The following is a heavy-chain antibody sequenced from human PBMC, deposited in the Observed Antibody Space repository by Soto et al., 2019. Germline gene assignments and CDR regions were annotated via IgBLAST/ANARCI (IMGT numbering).Heavy chain of an antibody. J-gene: IGHJ3*01. CDR2: ISGSGGVT. CDR3: AHIRRGSSEDAFDV. V-gene: IGHV3-23*01. CDR1: GFTFSSYA. D-gene: IGHD6-6*01. Sequence: EVQLLESGGGLVQPGGSQRLSCAASGFTFSSYAMSWVRQGPGKGLEWVTLISGSGGVTDYADSVKGRFPVSRDNSKNTMYLELNSLTAGDTAIYYCAHIRRGSSEDAFDVWGQGTVVTVAS.